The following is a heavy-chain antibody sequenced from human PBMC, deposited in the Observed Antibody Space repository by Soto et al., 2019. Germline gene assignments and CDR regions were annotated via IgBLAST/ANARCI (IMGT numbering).Heavy chain of an antibody. CDR3: AGFCDGGRCPDH. D-gene: IGHD2-21*01. Sequence: PSETLSLTCTVSGTSISSYYWTWIRQPPGKGLEWIGYIYYTGNSKYNPSLRGRLSLSVDTSNSQLSLRLTSVTAADTAVYFCAGFCDGGRCPDHWGQGTLVTVSS. CDR1: GTSISSYY. CDR2: IYYTGNS. J-gene: IGHJ4*02. V-gene: IGHV4-59*01.